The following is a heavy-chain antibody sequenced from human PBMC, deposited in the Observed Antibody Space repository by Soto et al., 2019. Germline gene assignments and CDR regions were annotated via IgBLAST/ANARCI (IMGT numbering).Heavy chain of an antibody. CDR2: ISAGNGNT. CDR1: GYTFTTYA. J-gene: IGHJ4*02. CDR3: ARFLDSGSYYVSLNFDY. V-gene: IGHV1-3*01. Sequence: APVKVSCKSSGYTFTTYAMHWVRQAPGQMLEWMGWISAGNGNTKYSQKLQGRVTMTTDTSTSTAYMELRSLRSDDTAVYYCARFLDSGSYYVSLNFDYWGQGTLVTVSS. D-gene: IGHD1-26*01.